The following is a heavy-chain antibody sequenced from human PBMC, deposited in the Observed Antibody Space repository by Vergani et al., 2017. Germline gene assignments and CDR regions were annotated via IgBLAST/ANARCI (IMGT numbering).Heavy chain of an antibody. J-gene: IGHJ4*02. CDR3: AADARATVVTQVDY. V-gene: IGHV3-30-3*01. D-gene: IGHD4-23*01. Sequence: QVQLVESGGGVVQPGRSLRLSCAASGFTFSSYAMHWVRQAPGKGLEWVAVISYDGSNKYYADSVKGRFTISRDNSKNTLYLQMNSLRAEDTAVYYCAADARATVVTQVDYWGQGTLVTVSS. CDR1: GFTFSSYA. CDR2: ISYDGSNK.